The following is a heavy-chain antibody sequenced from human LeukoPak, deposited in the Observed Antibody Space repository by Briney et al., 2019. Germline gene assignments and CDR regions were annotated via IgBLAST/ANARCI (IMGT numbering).Heavy chain of an antibody. D-gene: IGHD3-16*02. CDR2: IYSGGST. Sequence: GGSLRLSCAASEFSVGSNYMTWVRQAPGKGLEWVSLIYSGGSTYYADSVKGRFTISRDNSKNTLYLQMNSLRAEDTAVYYCARNSLFWGSYRPLLDYWGQGTLVTVSS. J-gene: IGHJ4*02. CDR3: ARNSLFWGSYRPLLDY. CDR1: EFSVGSNY. V-gene: IGHV3-66*01.